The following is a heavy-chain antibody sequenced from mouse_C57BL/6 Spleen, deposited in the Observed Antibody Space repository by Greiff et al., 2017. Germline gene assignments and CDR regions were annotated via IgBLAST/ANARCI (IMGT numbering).Heavy chain of an antibody. CDR1: GYTFTDYY. Sequence: EVQLQESGPVLVKPGASVKMSCKASGYTFTDYYMNWVKQSHGKSLEWIGVINPYNGGTSYNQKFKGKATLTVDKSSSTAYMELNSLTSEDSAVYYCARSRNYIDYWGQGTTLTVSS. CDR2: INPYNGGT. J-gene: IGHJ2*01. CDR3: ARSRNYIDY. V-gene: IGHV1-19*01.